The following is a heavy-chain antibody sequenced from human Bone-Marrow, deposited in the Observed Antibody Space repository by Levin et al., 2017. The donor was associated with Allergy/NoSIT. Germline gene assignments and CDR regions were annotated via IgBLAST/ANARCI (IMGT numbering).Heavy chain of an antibody. V-gene: IGHV3-73*01. CDR1: GFTFSGSA. D-gene: IGHD4-17*01. CDR2: IRSKRNDYAT. CDR3: TRRDYGDYYFDF. Sequence: SGESLKISCAASGFTFSGSAMYWVRQASGKGLEWVGRIRSKRNDYATAYAASVKGRFTISRDDSKNTAYLQMNSLKIEDTAVYYCTRRDYGDYYFDFWGQGILVTVSS. J-gene: IGHJ4*02.